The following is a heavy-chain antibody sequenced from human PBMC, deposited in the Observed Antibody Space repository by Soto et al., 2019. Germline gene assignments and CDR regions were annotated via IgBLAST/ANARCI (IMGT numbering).Heavy chain of an antibody. V-gene: IGHV5-51*01. D-gene: IGHD3-3*01. CDR1: GYSFTSYW. CDR3: ARLPYDFTYGMDV. CDR2: IYPGDSDT. J-gene: IGHJ6*02. Sequence: GESLKISCKGSGYSFTSYWIGWVRQMPGKGLEWMGIIYPGDSDTRYSPSFQGQVTISADKSISTAYLQWSSLKASDTATYYCARLPYDFTYGMDVWGQGTTVTVSS.